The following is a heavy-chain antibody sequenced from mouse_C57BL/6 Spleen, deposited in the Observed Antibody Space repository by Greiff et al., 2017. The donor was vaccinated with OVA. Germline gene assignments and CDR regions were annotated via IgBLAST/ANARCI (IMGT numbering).Heavy chain of an antibody. CDR1: GYTFTSYW. CDR3: ARRYFDY. CDR2: IDPSDSYT. J-gene: IGHJ2*01. Sequence: QVQLQQPGAELVMPGASVKLSCKASGYTFTSYWMHWVKQRPGQGLEWIGEIDPSDSYTTYNQKFKGKSTLTVDKSSSTAYMQLSSLTSEDSAVYYCARRYFDYWGQGTTLTVSS. V-gene: IGHV1-69*01.